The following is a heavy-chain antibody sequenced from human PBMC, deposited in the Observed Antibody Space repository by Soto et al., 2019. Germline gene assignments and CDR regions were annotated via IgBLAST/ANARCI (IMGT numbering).Heavy chain of an antibody. CDR2: IYYSGST. Sequence: SETLSLTCTVSGGSISSYYWSWIRQPPGKGLEWIGYIYYSGSTNYNPSLKSRVTISVDTSKNQFSLKLSSVTAADTAVYYCAREKSSGWYGYWGQGTLVTVSS. CDR3: AREKSSGWYGY. D-gene: IGHD6-19*01. V-gene: IGHV4-59*01. J-gene: IGHJ4*02. CDR1: GGSISSYY.